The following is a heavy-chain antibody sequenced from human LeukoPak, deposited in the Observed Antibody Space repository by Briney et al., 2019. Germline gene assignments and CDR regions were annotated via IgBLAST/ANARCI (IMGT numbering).Heavy chain of an antibody. CDR1: GFTFSSYA. Sequence: AGSLRLSCTASGFTFSSYAMYWVRQAPGKGLEWGSGIFGSGGSAHYADSVKGRFIISRDNSQNTVYLQMNSLRAEDTAVYYCGKTTTGYSSGRNPAWPVDYWGQGTPVTVSS. J-gene: IGHJ4*02. D-gene: IGHD6-19*01. CDR2: IFGSGGSA. V-gene: IGHV3-23*01. CDR3: GKTTTGYSSGRNPAWPVDY.